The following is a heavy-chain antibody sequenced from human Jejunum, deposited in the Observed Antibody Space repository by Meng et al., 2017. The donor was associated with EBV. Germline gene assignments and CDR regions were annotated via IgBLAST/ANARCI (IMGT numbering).Heavy chain of an antibody. Sequence: QAQLVQSGAELLKPGXSVQLSCEASGYTFAAYHINWVRQVPGQRLEWMGWISTYRGDTNYAQKFQGRVTMTTDTSTTTAYMELLGLGSDDTAVYYCARVYDSSGYWYFDLWGRGTLVTVSS. D-gene: IGHD3-22*01. CDR1: GYTFAAYH. J-gene: IGHJ2*01. CDR3: ARVYDSSGYWYFDL. V-gene: IGHV1-18*01. CDR2: ISTYRGDT.